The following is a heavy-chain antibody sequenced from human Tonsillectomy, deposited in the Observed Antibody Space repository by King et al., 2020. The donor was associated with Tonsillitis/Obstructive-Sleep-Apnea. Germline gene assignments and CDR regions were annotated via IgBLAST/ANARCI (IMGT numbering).Heavy chain of an antibody. CDR3: ASGRALGYCSGGSCYSGDLFDY. J-gene: IGHJ4*02. V-gene: IGHV4-34*01. CDR1: GGSFSGYY. D-gene: IGHD2-15*01. Sequence: VQLQQWGAGLLKPSEPLSLTCAVYGGSFSGYYWSWLRQPPGKGLEWIGEINHSGSTNYNPSLKSRVTISVDTSKNQFSLKLSSVTAADTAVYYCASGRALGYCSGGSCYSGDLFDYWGQGTLVTVSS. CDR2: INHSGST.